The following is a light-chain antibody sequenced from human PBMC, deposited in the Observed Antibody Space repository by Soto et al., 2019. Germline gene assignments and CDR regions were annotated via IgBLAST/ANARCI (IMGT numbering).Light chain of an antibody. J-gene: IGKJ3*01. CDR2: KAT. Sequence: DIQMTQSPSTLSASVGDRVTITCRASQSISNWLAWYQQKPGKAPKLIISKATKLESGVPSRFTGSGSGKEFTLTISSLQADDFATYYCQQYNSYPFTFGPGAKVGVK. V-gene: IGKV1-5*03. CDR3: QQYNSYPFT. CDR1: QSISNW.